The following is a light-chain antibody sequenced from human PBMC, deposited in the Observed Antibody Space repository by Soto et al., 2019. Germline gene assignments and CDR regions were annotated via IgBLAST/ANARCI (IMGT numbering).Light chain of an antibody. J-gene: IGLJ1*01. CDR2: EVS. CDR3: SSYISSSTPYV. Sequence: QSVLTQPPSASGSPGQSVTISCTGTSSDVGGYNLVSWYQQHPGKAPKLMIYEVSKRPSGVPDRFSGSKSGNTASLTVSGLQAEDEADYYCSSYISSSTPYVFGTGTKLTVL. CDR1: SSDVGGYNL. V-gene: IGLV2-8*01.